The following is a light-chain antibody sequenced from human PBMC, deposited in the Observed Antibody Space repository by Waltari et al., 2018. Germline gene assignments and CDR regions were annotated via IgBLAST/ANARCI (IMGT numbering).Light chain of an antibody. CDR2: DVN. Sequence: QSALTQPASVSGSPGQSIPISCTGPSSDVGGYNYVSWYQQHPGKAPRLMISDVNKRPSGVSNRFSGSKSDNTASLTISGLQAEDEAHYYCTSFTSSSTILFGGGTKLTVL. J-gene: IGLJ2*01. CDR1: SSDVGGYNY. CDR3: TSFTSSSTIL. V-gene: IGLV2-14*01.